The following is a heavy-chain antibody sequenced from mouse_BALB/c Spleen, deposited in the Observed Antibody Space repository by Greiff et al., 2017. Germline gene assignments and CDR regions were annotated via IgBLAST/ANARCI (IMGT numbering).Heavy chain of an antibody. D-gene: IGHD6-5*01. J-gene: IGHJ4*01. V-gene: IGHV5-4*02. CDR2: ISDGGSYT. Sequence: EVQLVESGGGLVKPGGSLKLSCAASGFTFSDYYMYWVRQTPEKRLEWVATISDGGSYTYYPDSVKGRFTISRDNAKNNLYLQMSSLKSEDTAMYACESSECDGQAYMDYWGQGTSVTVSS. CDR3: ESSECDGQAYMDY. CDR1: GFTFSDYY.